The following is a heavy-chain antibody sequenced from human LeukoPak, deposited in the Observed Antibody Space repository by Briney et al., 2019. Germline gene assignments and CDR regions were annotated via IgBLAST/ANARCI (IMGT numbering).Heavy chain of an antibody. Sequence: PSETLSLTCTVSGGSISSYYWSWIRQPPGKGLVWIGYIYATGSTNYNPSLKSRVTISVDTSKNQFSLNLRSVTAADTAVYYCARHGSVRSPLGPWGQGTLVTVSS. V-gene: IGHV4-4*09. CDR3: ARHGSVRSPLGP. CDR2: IYATGST. D-gene: IGHD3-10*01. J-gene: IGHJ5*02. CDR1: GGSISSYY.